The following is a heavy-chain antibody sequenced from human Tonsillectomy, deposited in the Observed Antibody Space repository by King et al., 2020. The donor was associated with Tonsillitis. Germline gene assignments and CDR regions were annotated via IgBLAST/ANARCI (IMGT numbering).Heavy chain of an antibody. D-gene: IGHD6-13*01. J-gene: IGHJ6*02. CDR2: TYYRSKWYN. Sequence: VQLQQSGPGLVKPSQTLSLTCALSGDSVSSNSAAWTWIRQSPSRGLEWLGRTYYRSKWYNDYAVSVKSRITINPDTSKNQFSLQLNSVTPEDTAVYYCARVEFRIAAAGTYYYYGMDVWGQGTTVTVSS. V-gene: IGHV6-1*01. CDR3: ARVEFRIAAAGTYYYYGMDV. CDR1: GDSVSSNSAA.